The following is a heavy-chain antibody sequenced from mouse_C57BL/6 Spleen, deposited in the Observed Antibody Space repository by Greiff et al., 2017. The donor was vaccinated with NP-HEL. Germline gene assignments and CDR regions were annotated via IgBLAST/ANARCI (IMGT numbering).Heavy chain of an antibody. CDR3: ARDRDVDY. CDR1: GYTFTSYW. Sequence: VQLQQPGAELVRPGTSVKLSCKASGYTFTSYWMHWVKQRPGQGLEWIGVIDPSDSYTNYNQKFKGKATLTVDTSSSTAYMQLSSLTSEDSAVYYCARDRDVDYWGQGTTLTVSS. J-gene: IGHJ2*01. D-gene: IGHD3-3*01. CDR2: IDPSDSYT. V-gene: IGHV1-59*01.